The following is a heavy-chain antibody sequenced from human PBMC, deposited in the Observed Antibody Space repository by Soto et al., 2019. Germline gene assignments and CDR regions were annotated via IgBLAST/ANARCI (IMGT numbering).Heavy chain of an antibody. Sequence: QVRLKESGPGLVKPSGTLSLTCAVSGGSVESSSCWSWVRQAPGKGLEWIGEIYHSGTFNYNTSLASRVSVSVDKSTNQFSLNLNSLTAADTAVYYCVRSVPAATWAYNGMDVWGQGTTVTVSS. CDR1: GGSVESSSC. V-gene: IGHV4-4*02. J-gene: IGHJ6*02. D-gene: IGHD2-15*01. CDR2: IYHSGTF. CDR3: VRSVPAATWAYNGMDV.